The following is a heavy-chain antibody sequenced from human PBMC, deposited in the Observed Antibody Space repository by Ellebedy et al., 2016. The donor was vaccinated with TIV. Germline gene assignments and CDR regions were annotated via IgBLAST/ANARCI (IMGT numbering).Heavy chain of an antibody. CDR3: AKDIASYDHYGMDV. CDR1: GFTLRDYA. D-gene: IGHD2-8*01. Sequence: PGGSLRLSCAASGFTLRDYAMHWVRQVPGKGLGWVAGISWNSDRIGYAESVKGRFTISRDNAKNSLYLRMISLRAEDTAVYYCAKDIASYDHYGMDVWGLGTTVIVSS. CDR2: ISWNSDRI. V-gene: IGHV3-9*01. J-gene: IGHJ6*02.